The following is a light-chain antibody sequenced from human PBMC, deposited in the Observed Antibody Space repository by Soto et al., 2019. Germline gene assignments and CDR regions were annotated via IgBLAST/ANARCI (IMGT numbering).Light chain of an antibody. CDR3: QQSFGTPRT. CDR2: AAS. Sequence: IQMTQSPSSLSASVGDRVTITCRASQSISTHLNWYQRKPGKAPKFLIYAASSLQSGVPSRLSGSGSGTEFTLTINNLQPEDFGIYYCQQSFGTPRTFGQGTKVEIK. J-gene: IGKJ1*01. V-gene: IGKV1-39*01. CDR1: QSISTH.